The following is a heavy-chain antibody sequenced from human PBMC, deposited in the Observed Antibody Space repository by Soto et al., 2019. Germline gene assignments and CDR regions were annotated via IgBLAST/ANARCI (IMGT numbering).Heavy chain of an antibody. V-gene: IGHV3-23*01. J-gene: IGHJ6*02. CDR3: AKERDSSGYYGYYGMDV. Sequence: PGESLKISCAASGFTLSSYAMSWVRQAPGKGLEWVSAVSGSGGGIYYADSVKGRFTISRDTSKNTLFLQMNSLRAEDTAVYYCAKERDSSGYYGYYGMDVWGQGTTVTVSS. CDR1: GFTLSSYA. CDR2: VSGSGGGI. D-gene: IGHD3-22*01.